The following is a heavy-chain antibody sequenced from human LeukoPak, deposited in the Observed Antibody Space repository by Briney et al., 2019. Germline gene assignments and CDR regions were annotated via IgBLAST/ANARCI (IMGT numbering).Heavy chain of an antibody. CDR1: GFSFSTYA. CDR2: ISGGGGST. D-gene: IGHD5-24*01. V-gene: IGHV3-23*01. Sequence: GGSLRLSCTASGFSFSTYAMNWVRQAPGKGLEWVSTISGGGGSTFYADSVKGRFTISRDNSKNTLYLQMNSLRAEDTAVYYCAKGRGWLQFFDYWGQGTLVTVSS. J-gene: IGHJ4*02. CDR3: AKGRGWLQFFDY.